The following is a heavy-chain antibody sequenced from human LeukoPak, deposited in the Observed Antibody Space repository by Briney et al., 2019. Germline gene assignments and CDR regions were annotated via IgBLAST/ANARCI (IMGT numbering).Heavy chain of an antibody. CDR1: GGSISSGGYY. D-gene: IGHD4-23*01. V-gene: IGHV4-31*03. Sequence: TSETLSLTCTVSGGSISSGGYYWSWIRQHPGKGLEWIGYIYYSGSTYYNPSLKSRVTISVDTSKNQFSLKLSSVTAADTAVYYCARGRRGTVVTPGGYYMDVWGKGTTVTVSS. CDR3: ARGRRGTVVTPGGYYMDV. CDR2: IYYSGST. J-gene: IGHJ6*03.